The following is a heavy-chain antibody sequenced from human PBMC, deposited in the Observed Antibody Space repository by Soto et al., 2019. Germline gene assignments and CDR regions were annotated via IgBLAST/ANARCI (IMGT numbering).Heavy chain of an antibody. V-gene: IGHV1-3*01. D-gene: IGHD3-10*01. J-gene: IGHJ4*01. CDR3: ANYNMVDIRFDY. CDR1: GYTFTSYA. CDR2: INAGNGNT. Sequence: GASVKVSCKASGYTFTSYAMHWVRQAPGQRLEWMGWINAGNGNTKYSQKFQGRVTITRDTSASTAHMELSSLRSEDTAVYYCANYNMVDIRFDYWGHGSLVTVSS.